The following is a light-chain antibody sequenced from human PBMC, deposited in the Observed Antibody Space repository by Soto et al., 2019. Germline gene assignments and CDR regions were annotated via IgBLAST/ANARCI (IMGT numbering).Light chain of an antibody. J-gene: IGLJ1*01. CDR1: SSDVGGYNY. CDR2: EVS. CDR3: SSYTSSSTLDV. V-gene: IGLV2-14*01. Sequence: QSVLTQPASVSGFPGQSITISRTGTSSDVGGYNYVSWYQQHPGRAPKLMIYEVSNRPSGFSNRFSGSKSGNTASLTISGLQAEDEADYYCSSYTSSSTLDVFGTGTKVTVL.